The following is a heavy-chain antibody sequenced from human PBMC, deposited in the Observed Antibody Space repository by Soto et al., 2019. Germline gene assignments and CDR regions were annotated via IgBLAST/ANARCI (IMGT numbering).Heavy chain of an antibody. CDR1: GFTFNSYA. Sequence: GGSLRLSCAASGFTFNSYAMSWVRQAPGKGLEWISAITGSGGNTYHADSVKGRFTISRDNSNNMLFMQMNSLRAEDTAVYYCAKGSANVSPYYFDFWGQGTLVTVSS. CDR2: ITGSGGNT. V-gene: IGHV3-23*01. J-gene: IGHJ4*02. CDR3: AKGSANVSPYYFDF.